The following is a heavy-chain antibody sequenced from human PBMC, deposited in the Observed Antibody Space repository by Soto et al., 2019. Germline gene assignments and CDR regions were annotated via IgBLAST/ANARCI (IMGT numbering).Heavy chain of an antibody. V-gene: IGHV3-21*01. J-gene: IGHJ4*02. CDR1: GFTFSSYS. CDR2: ISNSSSYI. CDR3: ARSRGYSYGYSDY. Sequence: GGSLRLSCAASGFTFSSYSMNWVRQAPGKGLEWVSSISNSSSYIYYADSVRGRFTISRDNAKNSLYLQMNSLRAEDTAVYYCARSRGYSYGYSDYWGQGTLVTVSS. D-gene: IGHD5-18*01.